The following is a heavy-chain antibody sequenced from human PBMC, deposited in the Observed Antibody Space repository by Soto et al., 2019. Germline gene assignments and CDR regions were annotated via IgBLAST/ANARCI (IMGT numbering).Heavy chain of an antibody. J-gene: IGHJ3*02. Sequence: TLSLTCTVSGGSVTGGGFCWSWIRQHPGEGLEFIGYMCYSGSTNYNPSLKSRVAISIDTSKNQFSLTLTFVTAADTAVYYCESRDYGYTFNIWGQGTMVTASS. CDR2: MCYSGST. V-gene: IGHV4-31*03. CDR3: ESRDYGYTFNI. CDR1: GGSVTGGGFC. D-gene: IGHD4-17*01.